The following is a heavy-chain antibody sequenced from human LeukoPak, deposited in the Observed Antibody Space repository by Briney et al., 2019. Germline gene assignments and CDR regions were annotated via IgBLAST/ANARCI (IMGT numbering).Heavy chain of an antibody. V-gene: IGHV1-18*01. CDR3: ARYFKGGETGNWFDP. D-gene: IGHD2-21*01. CDR1: GYTFTSYG. Sequence: ASVKVSCKASGYTFTSYGISWVRQAPGQGLEWMGWISAYNGNTNYAQKLQGRVTMTTDTSTSTAYMELRSLRSDDTAVYYCARYFKGGETGNWFDPWGQGTLVTVSS. CDR2: ISAYNGNT. J-gene: IGHJ5*02.